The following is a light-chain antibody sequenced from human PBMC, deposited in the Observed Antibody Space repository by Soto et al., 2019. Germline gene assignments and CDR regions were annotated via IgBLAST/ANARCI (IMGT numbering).Light chain of an antibody. CDR1: QSISRY. J-gene: IGKJ1*01. CDR2: AAS. CDR3: QQYSDYSRT. V-gene: IGKV1-39*01. Sequence: DIQMTQSPSSLSASVGDRVIITCRASQSISRYLNWYQQKPGKEPKLLIYAASSLQSGVPSRFSGSGSGTEFTLTISSLQPDDFATYFCQQYSDYSRTFGQGTKVDIK.